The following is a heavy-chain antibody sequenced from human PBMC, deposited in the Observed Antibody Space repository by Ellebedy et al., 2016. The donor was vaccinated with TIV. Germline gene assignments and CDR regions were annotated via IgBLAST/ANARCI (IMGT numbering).Heavy chain of an antibody. CDR1: GFTFSDYH. Sequence: PGGSLRLSCAASGFTFSDYHMSWIRQAPGKGLEWVSYISTSGTDIYYADSVKGRFTISRDDAKNSLYLQMNSLRAEDTAAYYCARGTVTTGMDVWGQGTTVAVSS. CDR2: ISTSGTDI. V-gene: IGHV3-11*04. CDR3: ARGTVTTGMDV. J-gene: IGHJ6*02. D-gene: IGHD4-17*01.